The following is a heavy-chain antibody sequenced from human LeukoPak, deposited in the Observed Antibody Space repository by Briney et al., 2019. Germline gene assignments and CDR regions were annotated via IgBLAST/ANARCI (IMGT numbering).Heavy chain of an antibody. D-gene: IGHD6-19*01. CDR2: IKQDGSEK. Sequence: PGGSLRLSCAASGFTLSSYWMTWVRQAPGKGLEWVADIKQDGSEKYYVDSVKGRFTISRDNAKNSLYLQMNSPRAEDTAVYYCARGPITVAGKTLDYWGQGTLVTVSS. V-gene: IGHV3-7*03. CDR1: GFTLSSYW. J-gene: IGHJ4*02. CDR3: ARGPITVAGKTLDY.